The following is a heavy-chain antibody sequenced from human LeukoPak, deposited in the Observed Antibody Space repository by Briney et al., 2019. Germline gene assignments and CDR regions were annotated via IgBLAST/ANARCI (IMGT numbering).Heavy chain of an antibody. CDR3: ALSSYCGGDCYPNFGY. CDR1: GFTFDDYT. J-gene: IGHJ4*02. Sequence: GGSLRLSCAASGFTFDDYTMHWVRQAPGKGLEWVSHISWDGGSTYYADSVKGRVTISRDNSKNSLYLQMNSLRTEDTALYYCALSSYCGGDCYPNFGYWGQGTLVTVSS. V-gene: IGHV3-43*01. D-gene: IGHD2-21*02. CDR2: ISWDGGST.